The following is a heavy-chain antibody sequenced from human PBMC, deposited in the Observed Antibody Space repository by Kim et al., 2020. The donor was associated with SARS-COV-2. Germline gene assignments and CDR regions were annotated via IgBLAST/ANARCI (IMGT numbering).Heavy chain of an antibody. CDR2: IYYSGST. V-gene: IGHV4-61*01. D-gene: IGHD6-13*01. Sequence: SETLSLTCTVSGGSVSSGSYYWSWIRQPPGKGLEWIGYIYYSGSTNYNPSLKSRVTISVDTSKNQFSLKLSSVTAADTAVYYCARDRRMLVRYYGMDVWGQGTTLTVSS. CDR1: GGSVSSGSYY. CDR3: ARDRRMLVRYYGMDV. J-gene: IGHJ6*02.